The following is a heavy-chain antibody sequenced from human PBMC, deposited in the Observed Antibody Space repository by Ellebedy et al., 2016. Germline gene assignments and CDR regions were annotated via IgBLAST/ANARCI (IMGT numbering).Heavy chain of an antibody. CDR2: ISSSGSYI. Sequence: GESLKISXAASGFTFSSYSMNWVRQAPGKGLEWVSSISSSGSYIYYADSLKGRFTISRDNAKNSLYPQMNSLRAEDTAVYYCARTYCRGGSCYSGDGFDIWGLGTMVIVSS. CDR3: ARTYCRGGSCYSGDGFDI. V-gene: IGHV3-21*01. J-gene: IGHJ3*02. D-gene: IGHD2-15*01. CDR1: GFTFSSYS.